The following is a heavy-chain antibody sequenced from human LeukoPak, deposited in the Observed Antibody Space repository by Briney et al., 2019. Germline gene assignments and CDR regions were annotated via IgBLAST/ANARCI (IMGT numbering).Heavy chain of an antibody. V-gene: IGHV3-23*01. D-gene: IGHD6-19*01. CDR2: ISGSGAST. CDR1: GFTFSSYA. Sequence: SGGSLRLSCAASGFTFSSYAMSWVRQAPGKGLEWVSDISGSGASTYYADSVKGRFTISRDNSKNTLNLQMVSLRAEDTAVYYCAKHSLKTEYSGGRIWDCWGQGTLVTVSS. CDR3: AKHSLKTEYSGGRIWDC. J-gene: IGHJ4*02.